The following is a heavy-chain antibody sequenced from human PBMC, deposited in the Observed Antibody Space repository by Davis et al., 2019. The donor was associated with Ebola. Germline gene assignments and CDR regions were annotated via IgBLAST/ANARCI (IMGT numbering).Heavy chain of an antibody. J-gene: IGHJ3*02. Sequence: SETLSLTCAVYGGSFSGYYWSWIRQPPGKGLEWIGEINHSGSTNYNPSLKSRVTISVDTSKNQFSLKLSSVTAADTAVYYCARGELLDIWGQGTMVTVSS. V-gene: IGHV4-34*01. D-gene: IGHD3-10*01. CDR2: INHSGST. CDR3: ARGELLDI. CDR1: GGSFSGYY.